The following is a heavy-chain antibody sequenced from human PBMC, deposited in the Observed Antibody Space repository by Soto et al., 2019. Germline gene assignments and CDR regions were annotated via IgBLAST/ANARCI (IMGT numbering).Heavy chain of an antibody. Sequence: ASQTLPHPCTVSEGSSVSHSCRWIRENPGKGLEGIGNIHYNGNTKYSPSLKSRVTMSVDTSKNHFSLKLISVTTADTAVYFCAREGNLGRWIQPLGFWGEGLLVTGSS. CDR3: AREGNLGRWIQPLGF. J-gene: IGHJ4*02. CDR2: IHYNGNT. D-gene: IGHD2-2*03. V-gene: IGHV4-59*11. CDR1: EGSSVSHS.